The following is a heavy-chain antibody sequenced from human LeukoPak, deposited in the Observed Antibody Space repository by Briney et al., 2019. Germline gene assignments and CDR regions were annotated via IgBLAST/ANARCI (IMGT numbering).Heavy chain of an antibody. Sequence: SETLSLTCTVSGGSISSSSYYWGWIRQPPGKGLEWIGSIYYSGSTYYNPSLKSRVTISVDRSKNQFSLKLSSVTAADTAVYYCARAGIGPLDYWGQGTLVTVSS. CDR3: ARAGIGPLDY. J-gene: IGHJ4*02. V-gene: IGHV4-39*07. CDR1: GGSISSSSYY. CDR2: IYYSGST.